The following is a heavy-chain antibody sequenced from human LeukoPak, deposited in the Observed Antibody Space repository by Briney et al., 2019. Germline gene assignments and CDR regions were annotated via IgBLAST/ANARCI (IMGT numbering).Heavy chain of an antibody. CDR3: AKDLDYSSGGPGSY. D-gene: IGHD6-19*01. J-gene: IGHJ4*02. CDR1: GFTFDDYA. Sequence: GGSLRLSCAASGFTFDDYAMHWVRQAPGKGPEWVSGISWNSGSIGYADSVKGRFTISRDNAKNSLYLQMNSLRAEDTTLYYCAKDLDYSSGGPGSYWGQGTLVTVSS. V-gene: IGHV3-9*01. CDR2: ISWNSGSI.